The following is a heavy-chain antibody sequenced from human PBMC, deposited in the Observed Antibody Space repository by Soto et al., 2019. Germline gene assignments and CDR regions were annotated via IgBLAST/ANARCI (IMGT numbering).Heavy chain of an antibody. V-gene: IGHV1-69*02. CDR3: ASCYYDILTGYYTFDY. Sequence: SVKVSCKASGGTFSSYTISWVRQAPGQGLEWMGRIIPILGIANYAQKFQGRVTITADKSTSTAYMELRSLRSEDTAVYYCASCYYDILTGYYTFDYWGQGTLVTVSS. CDR2: IIPILGIA. D-gene: IGHD3-9*01. CDR1: GGTFSSYT. J-gene: IGHJ4*02.